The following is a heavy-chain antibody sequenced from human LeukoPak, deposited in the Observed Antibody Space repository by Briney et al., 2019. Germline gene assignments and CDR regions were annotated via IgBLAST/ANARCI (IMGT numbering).Heavy chain of an antibody. CDR2: INHSGST. V-gene: IGHV4-34*01. Sequence: PSETLSLTCAVYGGSFSGYYWSWIRQPPGKGLEWIGEINHSGSTNYNPSLKSRVTISVDTSKNQFSLKLSSVTAADTAVYYCASWEMATIRGLDYWGQGTLVTVSS. CDR3: ASWEMATIRGLDY. CDR1: GGSFSGYY. J-gene: IGHJ4*02. D-gene: IGHD5-24*01.